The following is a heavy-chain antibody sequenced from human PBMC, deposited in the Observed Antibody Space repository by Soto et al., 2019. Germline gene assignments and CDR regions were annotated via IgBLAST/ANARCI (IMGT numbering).Heavy chain of an antibody. CDR2: IIPILGIA. J-gene: IGHJ4*02. Sequence: QVQLVQSGAEVKKPGSSVKVSCKASGGTFSSYTISWVRQAPGQGLEWMGRIIPILGIANYAQKFQGRVTITADKSTSTAYMELSSLRSEDTAVYYCARDYCSSTSCYTFDYWGQGTLVTVSS. D-gene: IGHD2-2*02. V-gene: IGHV1-69*08. CDR1: GGTFSSYT. CDR3: ARDYCSSTSCYTFDY.